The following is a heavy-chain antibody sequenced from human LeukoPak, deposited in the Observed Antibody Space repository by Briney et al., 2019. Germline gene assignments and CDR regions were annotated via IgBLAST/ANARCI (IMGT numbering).Heavy chain of an antibody. CDR2: ISSSSSTI. V-gene: IGHV3-48*03. J-gene: IGHJ3*02. Sequence: GRSLRLSCTASGFTFGDYAMSWVRQAPGKGLEWVSYISSSSSTIYYADSVKGRFTISRDNAKNSPYLQMNSLRADDTAVYYCAKCGAASRTTCQESAFDIWAKGQWSPSLQ. D-gene: IGHD1-14*01. CDR3: AKCGAASRTTCQESAFDI. CDR1: GFTFGDYA.